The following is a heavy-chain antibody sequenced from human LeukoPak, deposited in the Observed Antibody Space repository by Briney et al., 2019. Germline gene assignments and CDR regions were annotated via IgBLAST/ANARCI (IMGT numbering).Heavy chain of an antibody. CDR1: GGSFSGYY. Sequence: SETLSLTCAVYGGSFSGYYWSWIRQPPGKGLEWIGEINHSGSTNYNPSLKSRVTISVDTSKNQFSLKLRSVTAADTAVYYCARGIAVAGRNDAFDIWGQGTMVTVSS. D-gene: IGHD6-19*01. CDR3: ARGIAVAGRNDAFDI. J-gene: IGHJ3*02. V-gene: IGHV4-34*01. CDR2: INHSGST.